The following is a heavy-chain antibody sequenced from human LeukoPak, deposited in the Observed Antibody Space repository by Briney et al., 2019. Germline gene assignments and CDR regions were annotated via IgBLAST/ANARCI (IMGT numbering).Heavy chain of an antibody. D-gene: IGHD4-11*01. V-gene: IGHV3-21*01. CDR3: ARGGNDYDAFDI. J-gene: IGHJ3*02. CDR1: GFTFSSSS. Sequence: GGSLRLSCAASGFTFSSSSMNWVRQAPGKGLEWVSSITSTSSYIYYADSVKGRFTISRDNAKNSLYLQMNSLRAEDTAVYYCARGGNDYDAFDIWGQGTMVTVSS. CDR2: ITSTSSYI.